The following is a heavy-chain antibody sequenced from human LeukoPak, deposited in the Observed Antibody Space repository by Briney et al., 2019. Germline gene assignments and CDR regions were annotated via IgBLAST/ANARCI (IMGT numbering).Heavy chain of an antibody. CDR3: ARGPSSWYLKSWFDP. CDR2: IYYSGST. D-gene: IGHD6-13*01. Sequence: PSETLSLTCTVSGGSISSSSYYWGWIRQPPGKGLEWIGSIYYSGSTYYNPSLKSRVTISVDTSKNQFSLKLSSVTAADTAVYYCARGPSSWYLKSWFDPWGQGTLVTVSS. V-gene: IGHV4-39*07. J-gene: IGHJ5*02. CDR1: GGSISSSSYY.